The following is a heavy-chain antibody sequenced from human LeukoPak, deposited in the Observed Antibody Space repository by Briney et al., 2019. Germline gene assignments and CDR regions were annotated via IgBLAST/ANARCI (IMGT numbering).Heavy chain of an antibody. CDR1: GGSISSSSYY. CDR3: ARSSGEGSYSDY. Sequence: SETLSLTCTVSGGSISSSSYYWGWIRQPPGKGLEWIGSIYYSGSTYYNPSLKSRVTISVDTSKNQFSLKLSSVTAADTAVYYCARSSGEGSYSDYWGQGTLVTVAS. D-gene: IGHD3-10*01. V-gene: IGHV4-39*07. CDR2: IYYSGST. J-gene: IGHJ4*02.